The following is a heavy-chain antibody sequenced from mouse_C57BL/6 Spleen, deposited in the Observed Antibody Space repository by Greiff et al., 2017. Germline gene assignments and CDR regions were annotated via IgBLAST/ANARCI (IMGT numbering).Heavy chain of an antibody. J-gene: IGHJ4*01. CDR2: ISYDGSN. Sequence: EVKLMESGPGLVKPSQSLSLTCSVTGYSITSGYYWNWLRQFPGNKLEWMGYISYDGSNNYNPSLKNRISITRDTSKNQFFLKLNSVTTEDTATYYCARWATGRAMDYWGQGTSVTVSS. CDR1: GYSITSGYY. V-gene: IGHV3-6*01. CDR3: ARWATGRAMDY. D-gene: IGHD4-1*02.